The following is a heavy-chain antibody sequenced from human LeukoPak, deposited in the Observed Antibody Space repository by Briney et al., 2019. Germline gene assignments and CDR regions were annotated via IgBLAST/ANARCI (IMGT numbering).Heavy chain of an antibody. J-gene: IGHJ5*02. CDR1: GFTVSTNY. CDR2: ITSSSSYI. D-gene: IGHD3-10*01. CDR3: AKRDREFKTCFAP. Sequence: PGGSLRLSCAASGFTVSTNYMSWVRQAPGKGLEWVSSITSSSSYIYYADSVKGRFTISRDNSKNTLYLQMNSLRAEDTAVYYCAKRDREFKTCFAPWGQGTLVTVSS. V-gene: IGHV3-21*04.